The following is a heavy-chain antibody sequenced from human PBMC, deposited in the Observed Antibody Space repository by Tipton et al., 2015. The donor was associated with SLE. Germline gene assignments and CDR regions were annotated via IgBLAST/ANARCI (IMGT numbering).Heavy chain of an antibody. CDR1: GFTFSSYG. V-gene: IGHV3-33*01. Sequence: SLRLSCAASGFTFSSYGMHWVRQAPGKGLEWVAVIWYDGSNRYYADSVKGRFTISRDNSKNTLYLQMNSLRAEDTAVYYCARGQQLVYNWFDPWGQGTLVTVSS. CDR2: IWYDGSNR. J-gene: IGHJ5*02. D-gene: IGHD6-13*01. CDR3: ARGQQLVYNWFDP.